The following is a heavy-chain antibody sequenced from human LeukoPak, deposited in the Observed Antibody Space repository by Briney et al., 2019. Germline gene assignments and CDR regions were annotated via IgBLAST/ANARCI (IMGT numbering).Heavy chain of an antibody. V-gene: IGHV3-49*04. CDR2: IRSKAYGGTT. CDR3: TRMNYYYGMDV. J-gene: IGHJ6*02. Sequence: PGRSLRLSCTASGFTFGDYAMSWVRQAPGKGLEWVGFIRSKAYGGTTEYAASVKGRFTISRDDSKSIACLQMNSLKTEDTAVYYCTRMNYYYGMDVWGQGTTVTVSS. CDR1: GFTFGDYA.